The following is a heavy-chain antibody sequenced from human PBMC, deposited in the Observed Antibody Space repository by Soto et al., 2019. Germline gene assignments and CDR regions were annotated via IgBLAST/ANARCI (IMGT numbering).Heavy chain of an antibody. Sequence: SETLSLTCTVSGGSVSSGSYYWSWIRQPPGKGLEWIGYIYYSGSTNYNPSLKSRVTISVDTSKNQFSLKLSSVTAADTAVYYCARDSPPTGSGSYGWAYYYYGMDVWGQGTTVTVSS. D-gene: IGHD3-10*01. CDR3: ARDSPPTGSGSYGWAYYYYGMDV. J-gene: IGHJ6*02. CDR1: GGSVSSGSYY. V-gene: IGHV4-61*01. CDR2: IYYSGST.